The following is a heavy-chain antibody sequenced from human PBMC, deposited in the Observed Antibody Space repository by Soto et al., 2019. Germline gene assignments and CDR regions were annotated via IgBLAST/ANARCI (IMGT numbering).Heavy chain of an antibody. J-gene: IGHJ5*02. CDR2: IYSSGNT. Sequence: SETLSLTCSVSGGTISGYYWTWIRQPAGKGLEWIGRIYSSGNTKYNPSLQSRVTMSLDTSNNQFSLRLTSVTAADTAVYYCARGQRFSDWFDPWGQGTLVTVSA. D-gene: IGHD3-3*01. V-gene: IGHV4-4*07. CDR1: GGTISGYY. CDR3: ARGQRFSDWFDP.